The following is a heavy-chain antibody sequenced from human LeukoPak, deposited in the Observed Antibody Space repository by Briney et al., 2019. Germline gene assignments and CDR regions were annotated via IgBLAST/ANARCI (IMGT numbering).Heavy chain of an antibody. V-gene: IGHV4-59*01. CDR3: ARWGVIAAADY. Sequence: SETLSLTCTVSGGSISSYYWSWIRQPPGKGLEWIGYIYYSGSTNYNPSLKSRVTISVDTSKNQFSLKLSSVTAADTAVYYCARWGVIAAADYWGQGTPVTVSS. CDR1: GGSISSYY. J-gene: IGHJ4*02. CDR2: IYYSGST. D-gene: IGHD6-13*01.